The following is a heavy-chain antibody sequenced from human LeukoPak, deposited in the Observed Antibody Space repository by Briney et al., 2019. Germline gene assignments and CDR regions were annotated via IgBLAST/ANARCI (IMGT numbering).Heavy chain of an antibody. CDR1: GFTFSNYW. J-gene: IGHJ4*02. Sequence: GGSLRLSCAASGFTFSNYWMSWVRQAPGKGLEWVANTNQDGSEKYYVDSVKGRFTISRDNAKNSLYLQMNSLRAEDTAVYYCARRDTSGWYYFDHWGQGTLVTVSS. CDR2: TNQDGSEK. V-gene: IGHV3-7*01. D-gene: IGHD6-19*01. CDR3: ARRDTSGWYYFDH.